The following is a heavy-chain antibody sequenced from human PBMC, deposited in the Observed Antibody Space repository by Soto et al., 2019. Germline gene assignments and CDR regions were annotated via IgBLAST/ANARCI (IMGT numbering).Heavy chain of an antibody. CDR2: IIPILGIA. CDR1: GGTFSSYT. Sequence: QVQLVQSGAEVKKPGSSVKVSCKASGGTFSSYTISWVRQAPGQGLEWMGRIIPILGIANYAQKFQGRVTITADKSTSTAYMELSSLRSEDTAVYYCARDCSSTSCYAYPWGQGTLVTVSP. J-gene: IGHJ5*02. V-gene: IGHV1-69*08. D-gene: IGHD2-2*01. CDR3: ARDCSSTSCYAYP.